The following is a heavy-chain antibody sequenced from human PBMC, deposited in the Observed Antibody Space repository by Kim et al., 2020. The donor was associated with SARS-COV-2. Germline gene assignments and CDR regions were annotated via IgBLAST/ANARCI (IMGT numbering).Heavy chain of an antibody. D-gene: IGHD5-12*01. CDR2: IYTSGST. Sequence: SETLSLTCTVSGGSISSGSYYWSWIRQPAGKGLEWIGRIYTSGSTNYNPSLKSRVTISVDTSKNQFSLKLSSVTAADTAVYYCARQACGGYDFRSDCYYCYGMDVWGQGTTVTVSS. CDR3: ARQACGGYDFRSDCYYCYGMDV. J-gene: IGHJ6*02. CDR1: GGSISSGSYY. V-gene: IGHV4-61*02.